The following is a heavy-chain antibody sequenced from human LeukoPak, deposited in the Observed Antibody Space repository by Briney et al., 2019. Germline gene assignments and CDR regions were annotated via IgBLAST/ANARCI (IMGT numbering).Heavy chain of an antibody. V-gene: IGHV3-23*01. Sequence: GRSLRLSCAASGLTFSSYARNWVRQASGKGLEWVSGITDNGRKTYYADSVKGRFSISRDNSKNTLYLQMSDLRAEDTAVYYCAKITVATTPNYWGQGTLVTVSS. CDR2: ITDNGRKT. J-gene: IGHJ4*02. CDR1: GLTFSSYA. CDR3: AKITVATTPNY. D-gene: IGHD3-10*01.